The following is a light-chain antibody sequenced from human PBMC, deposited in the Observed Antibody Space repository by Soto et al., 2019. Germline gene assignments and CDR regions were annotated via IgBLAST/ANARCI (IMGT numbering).Light chain of an antibody. CDR1: QNIRNY. J-gene: IGKJ5*01. CDR2: AAS. CDR3: QQSYNTLPIT. V-gene: IGKV1-39*01. Sequence: DIQMTQSPSSLSASVGDRVTITCRASQNIRNYLSWYQQKPGRAPKLLIYAASSLQSGVPSRFSGSGSGTDFTLTISSLQPEDFATYYCQQSYNTLPITFGQGTRLEIK.